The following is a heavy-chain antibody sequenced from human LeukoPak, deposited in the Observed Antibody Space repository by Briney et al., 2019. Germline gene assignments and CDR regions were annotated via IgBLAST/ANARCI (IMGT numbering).Heavy chain of an antibody. CDR3: ARVKVTAMAHNWFDP. V-gene: IGHV4-61*01. CDR2: IYYSGST. J-gene: IGHJ5*02. CDR1: GYSISSGYY. D-gene: IGHD5-18*01. Sequence: SETLSLTCTVSGYSISSGYYWSWIRQPPGKGLEWIGYIYYSGSTNYNPSLKSRVTISVDTSKNQFSLKLSSVTAADTAVYYCARVKVTAMAHNWFDPWGQGTLVTVSS.